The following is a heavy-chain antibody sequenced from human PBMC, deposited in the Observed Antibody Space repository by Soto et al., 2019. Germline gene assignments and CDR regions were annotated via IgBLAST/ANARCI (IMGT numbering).Heavy chain of an antibody. CDR2: IYYSGST. CDR1: GGSFSSGGYY. D-gene: IGHD5-18*01. CDR3: ARGAAMVFGIDY. V-gene: IGHV4-31*03. J-gene: IGHJ4*02. Sequence: QVQLQESGPGLVKPSQTLSLTCTVSGGSFSSGGYYWSWIRQHPGQGLEWIGYIYYSGSTYYNPAIKGRVTISVDTSKNQFCLKLSSVTAADTAVYYCARGAAMVFGIDYWGQGNLVTVSS.